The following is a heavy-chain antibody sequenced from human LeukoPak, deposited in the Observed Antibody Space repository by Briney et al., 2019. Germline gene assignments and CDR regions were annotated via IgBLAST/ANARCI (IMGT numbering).Heavy chain of an antibody. Sequence: SETLSLTCTVSGGSISSSSYYWGWIRQPPGKGLEWIGSIYYSGSTYYNPSLKSRVTISVDTSKNQFSLKLSSVTAADTAVYYCARRDKTRGFFDYWGQGTLVTVSS. CDR1: GGSISSSSYY. CDR2: IYYSGST. D-gene: IGHD5-12*01. CDR3: ARRDKTRGFFDY. J-gene: IGHJ4*02. V-gene: IGHV4-39*07.